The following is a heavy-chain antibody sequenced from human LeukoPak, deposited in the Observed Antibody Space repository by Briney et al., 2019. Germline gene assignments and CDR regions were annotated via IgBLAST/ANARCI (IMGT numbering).Heavy chain of an antibody. J-gene: IGHJ5*02. D-gene: IGHD6-19*01. CDR1: GYTFTGYY. CDR3: ARGYGSGPENNWFDP. Sequence: ASVKVSCKASGYTFTGYYMHWVRQAPGQGLEWMGWINPNSGGTDYAQKFQGRVTMTRDTSIRTAYMELSRLRSDDTAVYYCARGYGSGPENNWFDPWGQGTLVTVSS. V-gene: IGHV1-2*02. CDR2: INPNSGGT.